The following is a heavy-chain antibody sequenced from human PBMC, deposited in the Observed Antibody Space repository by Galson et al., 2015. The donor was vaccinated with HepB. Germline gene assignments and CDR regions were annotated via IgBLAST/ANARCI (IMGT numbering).Heavy chain of an antibody. J-gene: IGHJ4*02. D-gene: IGHD5-18*01. CDR3: AREDTAMALGY. Sequence: SLRLSCAASGFTFSSYSMNWVRQAPGKGLEWVSVIYSGVSTYYADSVKGRFTISRDNSKNTLYLQMNTLRAEATAVYYCAREDTAMALGYGGQGTLVPVSS. CDR2: IYSGVST. CDR1: GFTFSSYS. V-gene: IGHV3-66*01.